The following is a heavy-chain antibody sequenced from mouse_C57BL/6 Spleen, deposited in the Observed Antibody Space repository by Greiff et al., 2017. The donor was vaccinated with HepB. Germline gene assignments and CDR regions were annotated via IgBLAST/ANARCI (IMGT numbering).Heavy chain of an antibody. CDR3: ARSSSYFDY. CDR2: INYDGSST. V-gene: IGHV5-16*01. CDR1: GFTFSDYY. J-gene: IGHJ2*01. Sequence: EVKLVESEGGLVQPGSSMKLSCTASGFTFSDYYMAWVRQVPEKGLEWVANINYDGSSTYYLDSLKSRFIISRDNAKNILYLQMSSLKSEDTATYYCARSSSYFDYWGQGTTLTVSS. D-gene: IGHD1-1*01.